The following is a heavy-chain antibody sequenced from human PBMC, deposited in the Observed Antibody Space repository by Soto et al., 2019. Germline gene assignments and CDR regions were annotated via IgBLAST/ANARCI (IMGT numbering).Heavy chain of an antibody. CDR3: AREAYGGEGPLDC. CDR2: IWYDGSNK. CDR1: RFIFRSYG. D-gene: IGHD2-21*01. V-gene: IGHV3-33*01. Sequence: QVQLVESGGGVVQPGRSLRLCYAASRFIFRSYGMHWVRQAPGKGLEWVAVIWYDGSNKYYADSVKGRFTISRDNSKNTLSLQMNSLRAEDTAAYYCAREAYGGEGPLDCWGQGTLVTVSS. J-gene: IGHJ4*02.